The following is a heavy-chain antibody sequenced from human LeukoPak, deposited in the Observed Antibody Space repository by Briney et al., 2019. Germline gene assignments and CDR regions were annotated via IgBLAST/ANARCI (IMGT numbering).Heavy chain of an antibody. D-gene: IGHD3-3*01. CDR2: IYTSGST. J-gene: IGHJ4*02. CDR3: ARAITIFGVVIIDY. Sequence: PSETLSLTCTVSGGSISSFYWSWIRQPAGKGLEWIGRIYTSGSTNYNPSLKSRVTMSVDTSKNQFSLNLSSVTAADTAVNYCARAITIFGVVIIDYWGQGTLVTVSS. V-gene: IGHV4-4*07. CDR1: GGSISSFY.